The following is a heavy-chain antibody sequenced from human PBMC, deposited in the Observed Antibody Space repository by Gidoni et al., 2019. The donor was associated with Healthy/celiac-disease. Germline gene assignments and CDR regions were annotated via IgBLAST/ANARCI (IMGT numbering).Heavy chain of an antibody. CDR2: IGGSGGST. CDR1: GFTFSSYA. J-gene: IGHJ5*02. D-gene: IGHD2-15*01. Sequence: EVQLLESGGGLVQPGGSLRLSCAASGFTFSSYAMTWVRQAPGKGLEWVSAIGGSGGSTYYADSVKGRFTISRDNSKNTLYLQMNSLRAEDTAVYYCAKSVVVVVAATGGLNWFDPWGQGTLVTVSS. V-gene: IGHV3-23*01. CDR3: AKSVVVVVAATGGLNWFDP.